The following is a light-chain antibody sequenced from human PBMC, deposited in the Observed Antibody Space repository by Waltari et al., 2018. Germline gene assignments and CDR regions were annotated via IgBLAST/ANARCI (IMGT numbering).Light chain of an antibody. V-gene: IGKV3-20*01. CDR1: QSVSRA. Sequence: EIVLTQSPGTLSLSLGERATVSCRASQSVSRALALYQQKPGQAPRLLIYGASTMATGIPDRFSGSGSGTDFSLTISRLEPDDFAVYYCQHYLRLPVTFGQGTTVEI. CDR3: QHYLRLPVT. CDR2: GAS. J-gene: IGKJ1*01.